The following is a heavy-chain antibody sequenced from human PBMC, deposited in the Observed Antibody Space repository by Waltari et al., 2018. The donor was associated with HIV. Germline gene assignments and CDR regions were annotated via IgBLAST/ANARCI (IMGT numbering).Heavy chain of an antibody. Sequence: VQLVESGGGAVQPGGYLMLFWVASRFSFSHYEMTRRRQAPGKDLEWISYISGSGSTIYYSDSVKGRFTISRDNAKNSLYLRMNYLTAEDTAIYYCARDGHHGVTKRGNAFDLWGQGTMVTVSP. J-gene: IGHJ3*01. CDR1: RFSFSHYE. V-gene: IGHV3-48*03. D-gene: IGHD2-21*02. CDR3: ARDGHHGVTKRGNAFDL. CDR2: ISGSGSTI.